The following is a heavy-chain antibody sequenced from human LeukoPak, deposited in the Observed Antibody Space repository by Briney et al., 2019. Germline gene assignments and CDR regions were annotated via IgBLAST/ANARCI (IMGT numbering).Heavy chain of an antibody. D-gene: IGHD3-10*01. Sequence: SETLSLTCTVSGGSISSSSYYWGWIRQPPGKGLEWIGYIYYSGSTNYNPSLKSRVTISVDTSKNQFSLKLSSVTAADTAVYYCARAPNVLLWFGELSDYYYYMDVWGKGTTVTVSS. CDR2: IYYSGST. CDR3: ARAPNVLLWFGELSDYYYYMDV. CDR1: GGSISSSSYY. V-gene: IGHV4-61*05. J-gene: IGHJ6*03.